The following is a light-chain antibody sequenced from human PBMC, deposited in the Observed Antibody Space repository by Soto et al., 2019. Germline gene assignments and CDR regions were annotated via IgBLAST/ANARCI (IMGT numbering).Light chain of an antibody. CDR1: QSVKTN. V-gene: IGKV3-15*01. J-gene: IGKJ2*01. CDR2: GAS. CDR3: QQYDTLYT. Sequence: ILMTQSPATLSVFPGDRATLSCRASQSVKTNLAWYQQKPGQTPRLLIYGASTRATGIPGRFSGSGSGTDFTLTISSLQSEDFSVYYCQQYDTLYTFGQGTKLEIK.